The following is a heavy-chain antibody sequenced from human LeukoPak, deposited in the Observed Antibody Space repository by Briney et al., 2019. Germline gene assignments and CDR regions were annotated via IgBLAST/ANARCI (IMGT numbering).Heavy chain of an antibody. CDR3: ASGWFDAFDI. CDR2: INHSGST. J-gene: IGHJ3*02. Sequence: SETLSLTCAVYGESFSGYYWSWIRQPPGKGLEWIGEINHSGSTNYNPSLKSRVTISVDTSKNQFSLKLSSVTAADTAVYYCASGWFDAFDIWGQGTMVTVSS. CDR1: GESFSGYY. D-gene: IGHD3-22*01. V-gene: IGHV4-34*01.